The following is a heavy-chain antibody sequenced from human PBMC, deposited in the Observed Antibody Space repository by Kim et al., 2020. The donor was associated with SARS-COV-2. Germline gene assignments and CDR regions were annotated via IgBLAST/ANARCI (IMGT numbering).Heavy chain of an antibody. J-gene: IGHJ6*02. V-gene: IGHV3-21*01. Sequence: GGSLRLSCAASGFTFSSYSMNWVRQAPGKGLEWVSSISSSSSYIYYADSVKGRFTISRDNAKNSLYLQMNSLRAEDTAVYYCARVMRGSGSYYYYYYYGMDVWGQGTTVTVSS. CDR3: ARVMRGSGSYYYYYYYGMDV. CDR2: ISSSSSYI. CDR1: GFTFSSYS. D-gene: IGHD3-10*01.